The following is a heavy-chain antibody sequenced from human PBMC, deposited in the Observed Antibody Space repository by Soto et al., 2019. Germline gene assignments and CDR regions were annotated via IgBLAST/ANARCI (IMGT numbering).Heavy chain of an antibody. J-gene: IGHJ6*02. CDR2: ISAYNGNT. Sequence: GGSVQVSCTASGYTFTSYGISWVRQAPGQGLEWMGWISAYNGNTNYAQKLQGRVTMTTDTSTSTAYMELRSLRSDDTAVYYCARGGVITRYTLRADYSYYGMYGWGQGTTVTVSS. V-gene: IGHV1-18*04. D-gene: IGHD2-21*01. CDR3: ARGGVITRYTLRADYSYYGMYG. CDR1: GYTFTSYG.